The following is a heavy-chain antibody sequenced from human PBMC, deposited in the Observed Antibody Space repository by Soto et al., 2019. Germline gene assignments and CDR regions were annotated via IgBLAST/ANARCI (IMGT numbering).Heavy chain of an antibody. CDR1: GFTFSSYS. V-gene: IGHV3-48*02. CDR2: ISSSSSTI. D-gene: IGHD2-2*01. J-gene: IGHJ3*02. CDR3: ARDPAGYCSSTSCYDAFDI. Sequence: GGSLRLSCAASGFTFSSYSMNWVRQAPGKGLEWVSYISSSSSTIYYADSVKGRFTISRDNAKNSLYLQMNSLRDEDTAVYYCARDPAGYCSSTSCYDAFDIWGQGTMVTVSS.